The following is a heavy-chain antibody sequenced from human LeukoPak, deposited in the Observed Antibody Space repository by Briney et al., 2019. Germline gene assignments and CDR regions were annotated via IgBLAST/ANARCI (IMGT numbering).Heavy chain of an antibody. D-gene: IGHD6-19*01. CDR3: AKGGSNGWAPIDY. CDR1: GYTFTDYY. CDR2: ISPSSGDT. J-gene: IGHJ4*02. Sequence: GASVKVSCKASGYTFTDYYMHWVRQAPGQGLEWMGWISPSSGDTRHAQRFQDRVTMTRDTPVSTAYMELTRPQSDDTAVYYCAKGGSNGWAPIDYWGQGTLVTVSS. V-gene: IGHV1-2*02.